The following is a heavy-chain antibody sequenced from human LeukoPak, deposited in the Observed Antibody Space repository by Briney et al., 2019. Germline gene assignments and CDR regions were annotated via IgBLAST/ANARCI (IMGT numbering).Heavy chain of an antibody. CDR3: ASRIAAAGALDY. CDR1: GGAISSSSYY. V-gene: IGHV4-39*07. J-gene: IGHJ4*02. Sequence: SETLSLTCTVSGGAISSSSYYWGWIRQPPGKGLERIGSIYYSGSTYYNQSLKSRVTISVDTSKNQFSLKLSSVTAADTAVYYCASRIAAAGALDYWGQGTLVTVSS. CDR2: IYYSGST. D-gene: IGHD6-13*01.